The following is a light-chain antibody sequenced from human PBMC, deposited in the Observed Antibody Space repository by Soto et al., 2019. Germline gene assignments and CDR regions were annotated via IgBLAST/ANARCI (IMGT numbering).Light chain of an antibody. Sequence: DIQMTQYPSSLSASVGDRVTITCRASQSISRNLNWYQHKPGKAPKLLIYAASSLQNGVPSRFRGGGSGTEXXXXXXXXQPEDFGTYYCQQSFTTASITFGQGTRLEIK. CDR2: AAS. CDR3: QQSFTTASIT. V-gene: IGKV1-39*01. CDR1: QSISRN. J-gene: IGKJ5*01.